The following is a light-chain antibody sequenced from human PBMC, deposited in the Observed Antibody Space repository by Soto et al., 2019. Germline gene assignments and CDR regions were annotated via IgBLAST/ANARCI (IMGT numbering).Light chain of an antibody. CDR3: QQRSSWPLT. Sequence: EIVLTQSPATLSLSPGETATLSCRASQSVSSSLAWYQQKPGQTPRLLIYDASNRATGIPARSSGSGSGTDFTLTVSSLEPEDFAVYYCQQRSSWPLTFGGGTKVEIK. J-gene: IGKJ4*01. V-gene: IGKV3-11*01. CDR1: QSVSSS. CDR2: DAS.